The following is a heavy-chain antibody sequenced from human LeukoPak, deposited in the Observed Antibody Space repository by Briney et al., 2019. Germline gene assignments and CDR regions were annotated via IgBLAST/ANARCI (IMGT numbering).Heavy chain of an antibody. Sequence: SETLSLTCTVSGGSINGYYWSWIRQPPGKGLDWIGYMYSSGSTNYSPSLKSRVTISEDTSKNQFSLKLTSVTAADTAVYYCARHSAHSSTKDAFDVWGQGTMVTASS. CDR1: GGSINGYY. J-gene: IGHJ3*01. V-gene: IGHV4-59*01. CDR3: ARHSAHSSTKDAFDV. CDR2: MYSSGST. D-gene: IGHD6-13*01.